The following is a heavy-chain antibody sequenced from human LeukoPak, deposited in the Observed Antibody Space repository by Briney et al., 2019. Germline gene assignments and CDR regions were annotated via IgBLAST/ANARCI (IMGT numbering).Heavy chain of an antibody. J-gene: IGHJ4*02. Sequence: SETLSLTCTVSGGSISSYYWSWIRQSPGKGLEWIAYIHYSGSTNYNPSLKSRLTISGDTSKNLFSLKLNSVTAADTAVYYCAAAGAYGYRLAYWGQGILVTVSS. V-gene: IGHV4-59*01. CDR2: IHYSGST. CDR1: GGSISSYY. D-gene: IGHD3-16*02. CDR3: AAAGAYGYRLAY.